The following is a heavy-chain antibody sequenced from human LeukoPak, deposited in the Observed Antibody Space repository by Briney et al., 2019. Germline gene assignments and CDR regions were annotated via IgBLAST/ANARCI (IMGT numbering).Heavy chain of an antibody. CDR3: ASVSYDILIY. J-gene: IGHJ4*02. Sequence: SETLSLTCTVSGGSISSGSYYWSWIRQPAGKGLEWIGRIYTSGSTNYNPSLKSRVTISVDTSKNQFSLKLSSVTAADTAVYYCASVSYDILIYWGQGTLVTVSS. D-gene: IGHD3-9*01. CDR1: GGSISSGSYY. CDR2: IYTSGST. V-gene: IGHV4-61*02.